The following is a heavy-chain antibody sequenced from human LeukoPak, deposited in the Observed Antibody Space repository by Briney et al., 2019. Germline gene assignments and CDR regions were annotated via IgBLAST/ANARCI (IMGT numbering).Heavy chain of an antibody. CDR2: ISGSGGST. Sequence: GGSLTLFCAAWGFTFSSYDMSWVRQAPGKGLEGVSAISGSGGSTYYADSVKGRFTISRDNSKTTLYMQMNSLSAEDWAVYYFAKEYDLADAFDIWGQGTMVTVSS. V-gene: IGHV3-23*01. D-gene: IGHD2-21*02. CDR1: GFTFSSYD. J-gene: IGHJ3*02. CDR3: AKEYDLADAFDI.